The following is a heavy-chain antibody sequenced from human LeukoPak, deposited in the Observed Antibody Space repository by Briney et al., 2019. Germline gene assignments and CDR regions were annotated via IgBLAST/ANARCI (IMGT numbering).Heavy chain of an antibody. CDR1: GFNFGDYG. J-gene: IGHJ4*02. V-gene: IGHV3-33*01. CDR3: ARGYGGNSAGLDY. D-gene: IGHD4-23*01. CDR2: IWYDGSKR. Sequence: PGGSLRLSCEPSGFNFGDYGMHWVRQAPGKGLEWVAVIWYDGSKRHYADSVKGRVTVSRDNSRNMLYLEMNSLNVDDTALYYCARGYGGNSAGLDYWGRGAQATVSS.